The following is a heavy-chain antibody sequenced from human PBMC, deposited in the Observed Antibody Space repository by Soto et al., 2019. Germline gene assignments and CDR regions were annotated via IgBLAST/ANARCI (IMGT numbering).Heavy chain of an antibody. CDR3: ARAEWRTNDMDV. J-gene: IGHJ6*02. D-gene: IGHD3-3*01. CDR1: GFSLNDYW. Sequence: PGGSLRLSCAASGFSLNDYWMNWVRQAPGKGLEWVANIKQDGSEKHYVGSVKGRFTISRDNAKNSLYLQMNSLRAEDTAVYHCARAEWRTNDMDVWGQGTTVTVSS. CDR2: IKQDGSEK. V-gene: IGHV3-7*01.